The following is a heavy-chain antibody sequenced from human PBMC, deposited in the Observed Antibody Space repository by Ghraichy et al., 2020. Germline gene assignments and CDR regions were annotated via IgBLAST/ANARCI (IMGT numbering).Heavy chain of an antibody. Sequence: SQTLSLTCAISGDSVSSNSAAWNWIRQSPSRGLEWLGRTYYRSKWYNDYAVSVKSRITINPDTSKNQFSLQLNSVTPEDTAVYYCARAPQTKDIVVVPPFDYWGQGTLVTVSS. CDR3: ARAPQTKDIVVVPPFDY. V-gene: IGHV6-1*01. CDR1: GDSVSSNSAA. CDR2: TYYRSKWYN. D-gene: IGHD2-15*01. J-gene: IGHJ4*02.